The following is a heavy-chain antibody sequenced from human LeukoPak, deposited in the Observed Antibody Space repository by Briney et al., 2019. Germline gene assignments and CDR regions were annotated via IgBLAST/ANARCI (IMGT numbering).Heavy chain of an antibody. D-gene: IGHD5-18*01. CDR1: GGSISSYY. CDR2: IYYSGST. V-gene: IGHV4-59*12. Sequence: SETLSLTCTVSGGSISSYYWSWIRQPPGKGLEWIGYIYYSGSTNYNPSLKSRVTTSVDTSKNQFSLRLRSVTAADTAVYYCARDPGYSYEGDDYWGQGTLVTVSS. J-gene: IGHJ4*02. CDR3: ARDPGYSYEGDDY.